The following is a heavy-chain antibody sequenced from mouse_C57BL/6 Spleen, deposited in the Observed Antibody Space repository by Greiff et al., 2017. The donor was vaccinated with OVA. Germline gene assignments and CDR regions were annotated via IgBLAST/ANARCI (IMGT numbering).Heavy chain of an antibody. Sequence: VKLVESGAELVKPGASVKISCKASGYAFSSYWMNWVKQRPGKGLEWIGQIYPGDGDTNYNGKFKGKATLTADKSSSTAYMQLSSLTSEDSAVYFCARCYDPLFDYWGQGTTLTVSS. V-gene: IGHV1-80*01. CDR2: IYPGDGDT. CDR1: GYAFSSYW. CDR3: ARCYDPLFDY. J-gene: IGHJ2*01. D-gene: IGHD2-12*01.